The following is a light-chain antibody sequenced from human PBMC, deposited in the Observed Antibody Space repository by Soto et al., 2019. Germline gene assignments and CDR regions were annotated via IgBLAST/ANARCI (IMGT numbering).Light chain of an antibody. CDR3: QQYGSSPIT. Sequence: EIVMTQSPGTLSLSPGERATLSCRASQSVSSSALAWHQQKLGQAPRLLIYGTSYRATGIPDRFSGSGSGTDFTLTISRLEPEDFAVYYCQQYGSSPITFGQGTRLEIK. V-gene: IGKV3-20*01. J-gene: IGKJ5*01. CDR1: QSVSSSA. CDR2: GTS.